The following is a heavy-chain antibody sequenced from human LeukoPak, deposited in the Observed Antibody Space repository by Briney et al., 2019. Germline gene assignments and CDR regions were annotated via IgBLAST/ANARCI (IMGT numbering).Heavy chain of an antibody. Sequence: SETLSLTCAVYGGSFGGYYWSWIRQPPGKGLEWIGEITHSGSTNYNPSLKSRVTISVDTSKNQFSLNLSSVTAADTAVYYCARGPLCTITSCPTMYFNYWGQGTLVTVSS. CDR2: ITHSGST. CDR3: ARGPLCTITSCPTMYFNY. CDR1: GGSFGGYY. V-gene: IGHV4-34*01. D-gene: IGHD2-2*01. J-gene: IGHJ4*02.